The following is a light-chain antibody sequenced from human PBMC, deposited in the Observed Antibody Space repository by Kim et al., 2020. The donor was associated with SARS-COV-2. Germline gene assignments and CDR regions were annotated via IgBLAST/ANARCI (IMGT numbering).Light chain of an antibody. CDR2: QDT. Sequence: SYELTQPPSVSVSPGQTASITCLGDKLGDKYPCWYQQKPGQSPVLVIYQDTKRPSGIPERFSGSNSGNTATLTISETQAMDEADYYCQAWDSSTVLFGGGTQLTVL. CDR3: QAWDSSTVL. V-gene: IGLV3-1*01. J-gene: IGLJ2*01. CDR1: KLGDKY.